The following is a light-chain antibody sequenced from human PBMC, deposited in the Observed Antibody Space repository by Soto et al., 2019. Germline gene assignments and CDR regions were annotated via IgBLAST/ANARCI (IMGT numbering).Light chain of an antibody. J-gene: IGKJ2*01. Sequence: EIVMTQSPATLSVSLGERATLSCRASQSVGGYLAWYQQRPGQVPRLLIYDAYTRAAGVPARFSGSGSGTECSLTISSLQSEDFAVYYCQQYSDWPLYTFGQGTKLEIK. CDR1: QSVGGY. V-gene: IGKV3-15*01. CDR2: DAY. CDR3: QQYSDWPLYT.